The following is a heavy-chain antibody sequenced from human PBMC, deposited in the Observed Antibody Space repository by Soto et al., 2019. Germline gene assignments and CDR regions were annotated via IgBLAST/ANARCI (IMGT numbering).Heavy chain of an antibody. D-gene: IGHD4-17*01. CDR1: GGSISSYY. CDR3: ARDGAEYGDYSFGH. CDR2: IYYSGST. J-gene: IGHJ5*02. Sequence: QVQLQESGPGLVKPSETLSLTCTVSGGSISSYYWSWIRQPPGKGLEWIGYIYYSGSTNYNPSLKSRVTISVDTSKNQFSLKLSSVTAADTAVYYCARDGAEYGDYSFGHWGQGTLVTVSS. V-gene: IGHV4-59*01.